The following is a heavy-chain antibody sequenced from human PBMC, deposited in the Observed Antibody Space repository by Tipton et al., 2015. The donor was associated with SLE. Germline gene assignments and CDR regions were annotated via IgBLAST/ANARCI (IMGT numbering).Heavy chain of an antibody. J-gene: IGHJ3*02. CDR1: GGSTSTTGYY. D-gene: IGHD6-19*01. CDR2: IYYSGST. Sequence: LRLSCTVSGGSTSTTGYYWSWIRQPAGKGLEWIGSIYYSGSTTYNPSLKSRLTISVDTSKNQFSLKLTSVTAADTAVYYCARGNSGPPADAFDIWGQGTMVTVSS. CDR3: ARGNSGPPADAFDI. V-gene: IGHV4-61*02.